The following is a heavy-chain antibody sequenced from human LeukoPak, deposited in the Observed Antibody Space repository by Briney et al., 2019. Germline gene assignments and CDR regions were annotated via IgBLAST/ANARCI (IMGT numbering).Heavy chain of an antibody. CDR1: GFTFSSFG. D-gene: IGHD3-22*01. CDR2: ISYAGSNI. CDR3: AKDAYDYDSRCPDY. Sequence: GGSLRLSCAASGFTFSSFGMHWVRQAPGKGLEWVAVISYAGSNIFYADSVKGRFTISRDNSKKTVYLQMNNLRAEDTAVYYCAKDAYDYDSRCPDYWGQGTLVTVSS. J-gene: IGHJ4*02. V-gene: IGHV3-30*18.